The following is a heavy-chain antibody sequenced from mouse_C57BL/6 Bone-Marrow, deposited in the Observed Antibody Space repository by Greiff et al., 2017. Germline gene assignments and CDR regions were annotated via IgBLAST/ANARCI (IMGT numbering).Heavy chain of an antibody. Sequence: VQLQQPGAELVRPGTSVKLSCKASGYTFTSYWMHWVKQRPGQGLEWIGVIDPSDSYTNYNQKFKGKATLTVDTSSSTAYMQLSSLTSEDSAVYYCARPGITTGYYYAMDYWGQGTSVTVSS. CDR1: GYTFTSYW. D-gene: IGHD2-4*01. J-gene: IGHJ4*01. V-gene: IGHV1-59*01. CDR2: IDPSDSYT. CDR3: ARPGITTGYYYAMDY.